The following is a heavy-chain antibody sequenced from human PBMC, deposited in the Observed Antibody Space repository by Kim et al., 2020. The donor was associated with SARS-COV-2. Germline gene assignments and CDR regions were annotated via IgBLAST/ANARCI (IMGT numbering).Heavy chain of an antibody. Sequence: ASVKVSCKASGYTFTSYGISWVRQAPGQGLEWMGWISAYNGNTNYAQKLQGRVTMTTDTSTSTAYMELRSLRSDDTAVYYCALRGDYYGSGSYHYYYYYGMDVWGQGTTVTVSS. V-gene: IGHV1-18*04. CDR1: GYTFTSYG. CDR2: ISAYNGNT. CDR3: ALRGDYYGSGSYHYYYYYGMDV. J-gene: IGHJ6*02. D-gene: IGHD3-10*01.